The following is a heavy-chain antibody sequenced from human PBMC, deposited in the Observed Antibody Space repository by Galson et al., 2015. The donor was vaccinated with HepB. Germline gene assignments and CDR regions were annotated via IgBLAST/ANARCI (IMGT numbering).Heavy chain of an antibody. CDR1: GFTFSSYS. J-gene: IGHJ3*02. Sequence: LRLSCAVSGFTFSSYSMNWVRQAPGKGLEWVSHISSTTRTIYYADSVKGRFTISRDNAKNSLYLQMNSLRAEDTAVYYCARTRPDYPLGDIWGQGTMVTVSS. CDR2: ISSTTRTI. D-gene: IGHD4-11*01. CDR3: ARTRPDYPLGDI. V-gene: IGHV3-48*04.